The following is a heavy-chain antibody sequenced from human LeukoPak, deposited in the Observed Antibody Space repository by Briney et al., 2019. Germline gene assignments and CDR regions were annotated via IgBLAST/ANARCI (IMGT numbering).Heavy chain of an antibody. V-gene: IGHV3-30*02. D-gene: IGHD1-26*01. CDR1: GFIFSSYG. J-gene: IGHJ3*02. Sequence: GGSLRLSCAASGFIFSSYGMHWVRQAPGKGLEGVAFIRNDGSKKYYADSVKGRFSISRDNSKNTLYLQMNSVRAEDTAVYYCAKAVVGAIGDAFDIWGQGTMVTVSS. CDR3: AKAVVGAIGDAFDI. CDR2: IRNDGSKK.